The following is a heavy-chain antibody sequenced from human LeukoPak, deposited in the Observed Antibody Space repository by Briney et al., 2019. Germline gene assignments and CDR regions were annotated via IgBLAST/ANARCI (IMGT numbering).Heavy chain of an antibody. CDR2: ISGSDYTT. D-gene: IGHD6-13*01. CDR3: ARESRSSWIGWFDP. Sequence: PGGSLRLSCAASGFTFDSCLMSWVRQAPGKGLEWVSTISGSDYTTYYADSVKGRFTISRDNSKNTLYLQMNSLRAEDTAVYYCARESRSSWIGWFDPWGQGTLVTVSS. V-gene: IGHV3-23*01. J-gene: IGHJ5*02. CDR1: GFTFDSCL.